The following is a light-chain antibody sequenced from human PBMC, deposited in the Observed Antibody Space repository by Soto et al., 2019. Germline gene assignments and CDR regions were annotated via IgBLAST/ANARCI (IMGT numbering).Light chain of an antibody. CDR2: TTS. CDR1: QRISSF. J-gene: IGKJ5*01. CDR3: QQTYSTPPTT. V-gene: IGKV1-39*01. Sequence: DIQMTQSPSSLSASVGDRVTITCRASQRISSFLNWYQQKPGKAPKLLIYTTSRLQSGVPSRFSGSGSGTDFTLTINKLQPEDFATYYCQQTYSTPPTTFGQGTRLEIK.